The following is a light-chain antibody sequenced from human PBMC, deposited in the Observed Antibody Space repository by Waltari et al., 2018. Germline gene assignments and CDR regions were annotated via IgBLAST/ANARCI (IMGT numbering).Light chain of an antibody. CDR1: HSIDYW. V-gene: IGKV1-5*01. Sequence: DFQMTQSPSTLAASVGDRVTIACRASHSIDYWLAWYQQKPGKAPKLLIFDASNLDSGVPSRFSGSGSGTEFSRTISSLQPDDFATYYCQQYRDYPLTFGGGTNLEIK. J-gene: IGKJ4*01. CDR3: QQYRDYPLT. CDR2: DAS.